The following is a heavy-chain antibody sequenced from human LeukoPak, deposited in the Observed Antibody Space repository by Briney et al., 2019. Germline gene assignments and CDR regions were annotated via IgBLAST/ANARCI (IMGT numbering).Heavy chain of an antibody. CDR2: IKKRSAAT. J-gene: IGHJ5*02. V-gene: IGHV3-11*01. CDR3: ARIWSARDWFDP. CDR1: GFTFRAYA. D-gene: IGHD1-1*01. Sequence: GGSLRLSCAASGFTFRAYAMTWIRQAPGKGLEWISYIKKRSAATYYADSVAGRFVISRDDAKNSLNLHLTNLRVEDTATYFCARIWSARDWFDPWGQGT.